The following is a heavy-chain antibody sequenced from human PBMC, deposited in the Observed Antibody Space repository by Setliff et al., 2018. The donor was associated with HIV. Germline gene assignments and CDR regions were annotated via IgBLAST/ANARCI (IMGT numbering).Heavy chain of an antibody. CDR3: ARVPPLKAFGGVISLYYFDY. Sequence: PSETLSLTCTVSGGSISSGGYYWSWIRQHPGKGLEWIGCIYYSGSTYYNPSLKSRVTISVDTSKNQFSLKLSSVTAADTAVYYCARVPPLKAFGGVISLYYFDYWGQGTLVTV. CDR2: IYYSGST. V-gene: IGHV4-31*03. CDR1: GGSISSGGYY. D-gene: IGHD3-16*02. J-gene: IGHJ4*02.